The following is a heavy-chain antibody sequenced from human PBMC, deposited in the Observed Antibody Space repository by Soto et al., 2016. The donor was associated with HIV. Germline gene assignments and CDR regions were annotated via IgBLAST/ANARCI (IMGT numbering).Heavy chain of an antibody. D-gene: IGHD2-2*01. CDR1: GGSMSRSNYY. CDR2: MYYSGIT. V-gene: IGHV4-39*01. CDR3: ARPSPGHGVILVGPVDVDV. Sequence: QLQLQESGPGLVRPSETLSLICTVSGGSMSRSNYYWGWIRQPPGKGLEWIGAMYYSGITNYNPSLKSRGTISIDTSKNKLSLRLSSVTAADTAVYFCARPSPGHGVILVGPVDVDVWGRGVLVSVS. J-gene: IGHJ2*01.